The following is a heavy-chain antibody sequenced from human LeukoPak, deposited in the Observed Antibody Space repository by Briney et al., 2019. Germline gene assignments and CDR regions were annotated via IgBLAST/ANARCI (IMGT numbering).Heavy chain of an antibody. Sequence: SQTLSLTCAISGDSVSSNSAAWNWIRQSPSRGLEWLGRTYYRCKWYNDYAVSVKSRITINPDTSKNQFSLQLNSVTPEDTAVYYCARAGDSSGYRTNYYYYGMDVWGQGTTVTVSS. D-gene: IGHD3-22*01. J-gene: IGHJ6*02. V-gene: IGHV6-1*01. CDR3: ARAGDSSGYRTNYYYYGMDV. CDR2: TYYRCKWYN. CDR1: GDSVSSNSAA.